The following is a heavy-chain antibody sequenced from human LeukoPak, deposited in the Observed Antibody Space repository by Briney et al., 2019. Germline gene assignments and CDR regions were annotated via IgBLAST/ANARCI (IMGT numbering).Heavy chain of an antibody. CDR1: GFTFTSYS. D-gene: IGHD1-26*01. Sequence: GGSLRLSCAASGFTFTSYSMNWVRQAPGKGLEWVSTISGGGGSTYYADSVKGRFTISRDNSKNTLYLQVNNLRAEDTAVYYCAKGGKWDVTPFDYWGQGTLVTVSS. CDR3: AKGGKWDVTPFDY. J-gene: IGHJ4*02. V-gene: IGHV3-23*01. CDR2: ISGGGGST.